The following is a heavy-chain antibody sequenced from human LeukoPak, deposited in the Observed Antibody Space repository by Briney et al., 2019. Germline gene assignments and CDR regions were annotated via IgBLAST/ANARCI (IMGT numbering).Heavy chain of an antibody. D-gene: IGHD2-15*01. V-gene: IGHV4-38-2*02. CDR1: GYSISHGFF. CDR3: ARVEVPRDINDWYFDL. Sequence: SETLSLTCTVSGYSISHGFFWAWIQQPQGGGLEWIESLYHSGTTYYNTSLKSRISTSVDTSKNQFSLKLRLVTAADAAVYYCARVEVPRDINDWYFDLWGRGTLVSVSS. J-gene: IGHJ2*01. CDR2: LYHSGTT.